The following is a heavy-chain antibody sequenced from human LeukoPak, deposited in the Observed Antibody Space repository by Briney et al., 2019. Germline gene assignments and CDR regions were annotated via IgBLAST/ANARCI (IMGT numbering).Heavy chain of an antibody. CDR3: AKLDYYDTH. V-gene: IGHV3-23*01. D-gene: IGHD3-22*01. J-gene: IGHJ4*02. CDR2: ITGSSAST. CDR1: GFTFSSYA. Sequence: PGGSLRLSCAASGFTFSSYAMSWVRQAPGXGLEWVSSITGSSASTYYADSVKGRFTISRDNSKNTLYLQMNSLRAEDMAVYFCAKLDYYDTHWGQGTLVTVSS.